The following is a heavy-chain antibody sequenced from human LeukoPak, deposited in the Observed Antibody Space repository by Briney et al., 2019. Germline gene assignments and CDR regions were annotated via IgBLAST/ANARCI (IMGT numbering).Heavy chain of an antibody. CDR1: GGSISSSSFY. J-gene: IGHJ5*02. CDR2: ISYSGTT. CDR3: VAYYASSGYHYP. V-gene: IGHV4-39*01. Sequence: PSETLSLTCTVSGGSISSSSFYWGWIRQPPGKGLEWIGTISYSGTTYYSPSLKSRVTISVDTSKNQFSLKLSSVTAADTAVYHCVAYYASSGYHYPWGQGTLVTVSS. D-gene: IGHD3-22*01.